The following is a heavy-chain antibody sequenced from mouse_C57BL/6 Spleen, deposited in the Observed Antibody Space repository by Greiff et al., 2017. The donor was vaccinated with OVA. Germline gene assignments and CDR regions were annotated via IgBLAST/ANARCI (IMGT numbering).Heavy chain of an antibody. Sequence: EVQLQQSGPELVKPGASVKISCKASGYSFTGYYMNWVKQSPEKSLEWIGEINPSTGGTTYNQKFKAKATLTVDKSSSTAYMQLKSLTSEDSAVYYCARKDYSKGDWYFDVWGTGTTVTVSS. V-gene: IGHV1-42*01. D-gene: IGHD2-5*01. CDR1: GYSFTGYY. CDR2: INPSTGGT. CDR3: ARKDYSKGDWYFDV. J-gene: IGHJ1*03.